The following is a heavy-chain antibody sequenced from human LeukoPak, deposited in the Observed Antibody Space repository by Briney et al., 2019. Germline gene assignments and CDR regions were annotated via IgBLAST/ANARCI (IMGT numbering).Heavy chain of an antibody. D-gene: IGHD3-22*01. CDR2: IIPIFGTA. J-gene: IGHJ6*02. CDR1: GGTFSSYA. Sequence: SVKVSCKASGGTFSSYAISWVRQAPGQGLEWMGGIIPIFGTANYAQKFQGRATITADESTSTAYMELSSLRSEDTAVYYCARMTYYYDSSGYYYSLYYYYYGMDVWGQGTTVTVSS. V-gene: IGHV1-69*13. CDR3: ARMTYYYDSSGYYYSLYYYYYGMDV.